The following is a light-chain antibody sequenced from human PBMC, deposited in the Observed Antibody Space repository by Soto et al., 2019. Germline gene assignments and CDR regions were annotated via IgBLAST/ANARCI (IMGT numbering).Light chain of an antibody. Sequence: QLVLTQSPSASASLGASVKLTCTLSSGHSSYAIAWHQQQPEKGPRYLMKLNSDGRHYKGDGIPDRFSGSSSGAERYLTISSLQSEDEADYYCQTWGTGIRVFGGGTKLTVL. V-gene: IGLV4-69*01. CDR1: SGHSSYA. CDR2: LNSDGRH. J-gene: IGLJ2*01. CDR3: QTWGTGIRV.